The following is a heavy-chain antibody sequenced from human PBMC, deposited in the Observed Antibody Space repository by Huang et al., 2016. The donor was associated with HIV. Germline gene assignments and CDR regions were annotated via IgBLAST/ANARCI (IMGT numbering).Heavy chain of an antibody. CDR1: GGGFRGSS. Sequence: QVQLKQWGAGLLKPSETLSLTCAVYGGGFRGSSWTWIRQFPEKGLEWIGDINHNGKSIYNPPPSARVTISTDTSKNHFSLHLTSVTAADTALYYCARGFNYYASDNLGVYYFDSWGLGTLVTVSP. V-gene: IGHV4-34*02. CDR2: INHNGKS. J-gene: IGHJ4*02. CDR3: ARGFNYYASDNLGVYYFDS. D-gene: IGHD3-10*01.